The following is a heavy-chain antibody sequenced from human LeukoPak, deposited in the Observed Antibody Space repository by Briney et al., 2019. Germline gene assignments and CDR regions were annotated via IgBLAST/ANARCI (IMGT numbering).Heavy chain of an antibody. D-gene: IGHD3-3*01. J-gene: IGHJ6*02. CDR1: GGSISSYY. CDR2: IYYSGST. V-gene: IGHV4-59*01. Sequence: SSETLPLTCTVSGGSISSYYWSWIRQPPGKGLEWIGYIYYSGSTNYNPSLKSRVTISVDTSKNQFSLKLSSVTAADTAVYYCARAVWSGYYPYYYYYGMDVWGQGTTVTVSS. CDR3: ARAVWSGYYPYYYYYGMDV.